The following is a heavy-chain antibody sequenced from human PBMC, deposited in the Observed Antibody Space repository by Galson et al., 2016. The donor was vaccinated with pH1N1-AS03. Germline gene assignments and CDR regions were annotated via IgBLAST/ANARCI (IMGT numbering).Heavy chain of an antibody. CDR3: ALPNSWGNAFEI. J-gene: IGHJ3*02. V-gene: IGHV2-5*02. CDR1: GVSVPSSGLA. Sequence: PALVKPTQILTLTCSLSGVSVPSSGLAVGWFRLPPGKALEWLALIYWDDAKRFSPSLRNRLTITKDTSRNQAVLTVTNVDPLDTATYFCALPNSWGNAFEIWGPGTMVTVAS. CDR2: IYWDDAK. D-gene: IGHD3-16*01.